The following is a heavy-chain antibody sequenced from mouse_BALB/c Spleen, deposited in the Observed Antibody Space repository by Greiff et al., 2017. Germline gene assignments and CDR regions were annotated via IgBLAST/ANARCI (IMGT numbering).Heavy chain of an antibody. V-gene: IGHV5-17*02. Sequence: EVQLVESGGGLVKPGGSLKLSCAASGFTFSSYAMSLVRQSPEKRLEWVAEISSGSSTIYYADTVKGRFTISRDNPKNTLFLQMTSLRSEDTAMYYCARGPHFDYWGEGTTLTVSS. D-gene: IGHD6-1*01. CDR3: ARGPHFDY. CDR1: GFTFSSYA. CDR2: ISSGSSTI. J-gene: IGHJ2*01.